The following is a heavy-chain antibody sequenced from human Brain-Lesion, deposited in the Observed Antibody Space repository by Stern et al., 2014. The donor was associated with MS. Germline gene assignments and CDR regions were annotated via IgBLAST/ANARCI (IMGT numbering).Heavy chain of an antibody. D-gene: IGHD2-2*01. CDR3: ARGRSRVHPPLDP. CDR2: MDYGGSP. V-gene: IGHV4-30-2*01. J-gene: IGHJ5*02. Sequence: QLQLQESGSGLVKPSRTLTLTCSASGYSITRVAFSWTWKRQAPGKDREWIGYMDYGGSPLHHSFLRSLVNISVDSPKTQYTLRLNSVTAADTAVYYCARGRSRVHPPLDPWGQGTLVTVSS. CDR1: GYSITRVAFS.